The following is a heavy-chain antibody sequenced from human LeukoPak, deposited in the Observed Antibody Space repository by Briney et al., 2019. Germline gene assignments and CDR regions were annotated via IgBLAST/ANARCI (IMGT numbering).Heavy chain of an antibody. CDR3: ARGVYFDH. CDR1: GDSLRTYY. CDR2: IQAGGST. J-gene: IGHJ4*02. V-gene: IGHV4-4*07. Sequence: PSETLSLTCTVSGDSLRTYYWNWIRQPAEKGLEWIGRIQAGGSTNYNPSLKSRLTMSLDTSKNQFSLKLSSLRSEDTAVYYCARGVYFDHWGQGTLVTVSS.